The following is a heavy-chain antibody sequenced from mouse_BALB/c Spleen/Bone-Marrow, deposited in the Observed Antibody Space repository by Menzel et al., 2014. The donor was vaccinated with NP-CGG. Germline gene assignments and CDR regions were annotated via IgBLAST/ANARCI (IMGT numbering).Heavy chain of an antibody. J-gene: IGHJ4*01. CDR1: GFTFTDYY. CDR3: ARSLYPRAMDY. CDR2: IRNKANSYTT. Sequence: EVQRVESGGGLVQPGGSLRLSCATSGFTFTDYYMSWVRQPPGKALEWLGFIRNKANSYTTEYSASVKGRFTISRDNSQSILYLQMNPLRAEDSATYYCARSLYPRAMDYWGQGTSVTVSS. V-gene: IGHV7-3*02. D-gene: IGHD2-1*01.